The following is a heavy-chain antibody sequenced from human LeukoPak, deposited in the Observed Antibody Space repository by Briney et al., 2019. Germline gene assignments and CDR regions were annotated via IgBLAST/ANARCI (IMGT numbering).Heavy chain of an antibody. D-gene: IGHD1-26*01. V-gene: IGHV4-59*01. J-gene: IGHJ6*03. CDR1: GGSISSYY. CDR3: ARGWYSGSYYYYYYMDV. CDR2: IYYSGST. Sequence: SETLSLTCTVSGGSISSYYWSWIRQPPGKGLEWIGYIYYSGSTNYNPSLKSRVTISVDTSKNQFSLKLSSVTAADTAVYYCARGWYSGSYYYYYYMDVWGKGTTVTVSS.